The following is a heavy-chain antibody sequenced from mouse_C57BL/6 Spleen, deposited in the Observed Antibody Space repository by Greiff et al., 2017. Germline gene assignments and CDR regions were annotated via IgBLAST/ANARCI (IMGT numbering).Heavy chain of an antibody. V-gene: IGHV5-6*01. CDR3: ARLPSTDWYFDV. J-gene: IGHJ1*03. CDR1: GFTFSSYG. CDR2: ISSGGSYT. D-gene: IGHD1-1*01. Sequence: EVQVVESGGDLVKPGGSLKLSCAASGFTFSSYGMSWVRQTPDKRLEWVATISSGGSYTYYPDRVKGRFTISRDNAKNTLYLQMSSLKSEDTAMYYCARLPSTDWYFDVWGTGTTVTVSS.